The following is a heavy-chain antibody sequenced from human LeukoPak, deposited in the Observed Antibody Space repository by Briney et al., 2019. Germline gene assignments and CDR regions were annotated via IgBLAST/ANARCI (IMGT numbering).Heavy chain of an antibody. Sequence: TSETLSPTCAVYGGSFSGYYWSWIRQPPGKGLEWIGEINHSGSTNYNPSLKSRVTISVDTSKNQFSLKLSSVTAADTAVYYCARTALFDYYYYMDVWGKGTTVTVSS. D-gene: IGHD2/OR15-2a*01. CDR1: GGSFSGYY. CDR3: ARTALFDYYYYMDV. J-gene: IGHJ6*03. CDR2: INHSGST. V-gene: IGHV4-34*01.